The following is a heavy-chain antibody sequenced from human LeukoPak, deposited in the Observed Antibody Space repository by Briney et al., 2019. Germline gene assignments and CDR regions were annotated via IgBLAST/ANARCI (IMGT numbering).Heavy chain of an antibody. J-gene: IGHJ6*02. D-gene: IGHD2-2*01. CDR1: GYTFTSYG. Sequence: ASVKVSCKASGYTFTSYGISWVRQAPGQGLEWMGWISAYNGNTNYAQKFQGRVTITADKSTSTAYMELSSLRSEDTAVYYCAREGSGYCSSTSCYDGGYYYYGMGVWGQGTTVTVSS. CDR2: ISAYNGNT. V-gene: IGHV1-18*01. CDR3: AREGSGYCSSTSCYDGGYYYYGMGV.